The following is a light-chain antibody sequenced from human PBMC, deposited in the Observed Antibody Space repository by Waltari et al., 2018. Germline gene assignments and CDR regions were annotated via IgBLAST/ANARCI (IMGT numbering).Light chain of an antibody. CDR1: SGSVSSTSY. CDR3: LVYMGSGIWV. CDR2: KTN. V-gene: IGLV8-61*01. Sequence: QTVVTQEPSLSVSPGGTVTPTCVLSSGSVSSTSYVSWYQQRPGQHSRKLVYKTNIRSAGVPDRFSGSSLGNKAALIITGAQADDECDYYCLVYMGSGIWVFGGGTKLTVL. J-gene: IGLJ3*02.